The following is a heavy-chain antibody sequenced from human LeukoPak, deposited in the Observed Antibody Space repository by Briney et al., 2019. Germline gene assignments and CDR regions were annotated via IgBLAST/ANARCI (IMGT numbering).Heavy chain of an antibody. CDR2: INPSGGST. Sequence: ASVKVSCKASGYTFSGYYMHWVRQAPGQGLEWMGIINPSGGSTSYAQKFQGRVTMTRDTSTSTVYMELSSLRSEDTAVYYCARGPDIPTIVVVPAAMGRFGMDVWGQGTTVTVSS. D-gene: IGHD2-2*01. V-gene: IGHV1-46*01. CDR3: ARGPDIPTIVVVPAAMGRFGMDV. CDR1: GYTFSGYY. J-gene: IGHJ6*02.